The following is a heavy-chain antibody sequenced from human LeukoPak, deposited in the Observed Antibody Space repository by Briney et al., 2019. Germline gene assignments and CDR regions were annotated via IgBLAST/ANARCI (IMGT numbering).Heavy chain of an antibody. CDR3: AGDTHSSSWYDH. CDR1: GFTVSSIY. Sequence: GGSLRLSCVVSGFTVSSIYMSWVRQAPGKGLEWVSSIYSDGNTYYADSVKGRFTISRDSSRNTLYLQMNSLRVEDSAVYYCAGDTHSSSWYDHWGQGTLVTVSS. V-gene: IGHV3-53*01. D-gene: IGHD6-13*01. J-gene: IGHJ5*02. CDR2: IYSDGNT.